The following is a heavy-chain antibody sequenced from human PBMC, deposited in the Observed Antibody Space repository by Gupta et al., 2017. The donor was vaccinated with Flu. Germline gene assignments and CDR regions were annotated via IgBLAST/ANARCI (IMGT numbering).Heavy chain of an antibody. Sequence: PGKGLGWVSRIRNDGTMKDYADFVKGRFTVSRDNPRNTVFLEISSLRVDDTGVYFCARGSLVSGRYYHYGLDVWGQGTTVTVSS. J-gene: IGHJ6*02. CDR3: ARGSLVSGRYYHYGLDV. CDR2: IRNDGTMK. V-gene: IGHV3-74*01. D-gene: IGHD3-10*01.